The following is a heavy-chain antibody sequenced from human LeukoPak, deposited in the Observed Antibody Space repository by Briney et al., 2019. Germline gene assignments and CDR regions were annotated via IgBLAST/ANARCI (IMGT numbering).Heavy chain of an antibody. J-gene: IGHJ5*02. CDR1: GGSISSGSYY. D-gene: IGHD6-6*01. CDR3: AREGQLGGWFDP. V-gene: IGHV4-61*02. Sequence: PSETLSLTCTVSGGSISSGSYYWSWIRQPAGKGLEWIGRIYTSGSTNYNPSLKSRVTISVDTSKNQFSLKLSSVTAADTAVYYCAREGQLGGWFDPWGQGTLVTVSS. CDR2: IYTSGST.